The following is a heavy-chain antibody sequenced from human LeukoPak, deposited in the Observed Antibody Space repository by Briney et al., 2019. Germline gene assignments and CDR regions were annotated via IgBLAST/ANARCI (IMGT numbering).Heavy chain of an antibody. V-gene: IGHV1-18*01. CDR3: ARVYSSGWYEYYYYYMDV. CDR1: GGTFSSYA. D-gene: IGHD6-19*01. Sequence: ASVKVSCKASGGTFSSYAISWVRQAPGQGLEWMGWISAYNGNTNYAQKLQGRVTMTTDTSTSTAYMELRSLRSDDTAVYYCARVYSSGWYEYYYYYMDVWGKGTTVTVSS. CDR2: ISAYNGNT. J-gene: IGHJ6*03.